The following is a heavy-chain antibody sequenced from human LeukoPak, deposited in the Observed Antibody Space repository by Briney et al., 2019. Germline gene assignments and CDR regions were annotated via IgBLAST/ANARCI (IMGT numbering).Heavy chain of an antibody. CDR3: ARGGVNTMVRGVIRYYYMDV. CDR1: GFTVSSNY. J-gene: IGHJ6*03. CDR2: IYRGGST. Sequence: GGSLRLSCAASGFTVSSNYMSWVRQAPGKVLEWVSVIYRGGSTYYADSVKGRFTISRDNSKNTLYLQMNSLRAEDTAVYYCARGGVNTMVRGVIRYYYMDVWGKGTTVTISS. V-gene: IGHV3-53*01. D-gene: IGHD3-10*01.